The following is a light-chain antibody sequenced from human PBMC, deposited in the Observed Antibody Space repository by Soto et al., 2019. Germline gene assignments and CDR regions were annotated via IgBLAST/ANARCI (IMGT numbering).Light chain of an antibody. Sequence: DIVMTQSPDSLAVSLGERATINCKSSQSVFYAPNNKNCLAWYQQKPGQPPKLLIYWASTRGSGVPDRFSGSGSGTDFTLTISNLQAEDVAVYYCQQYHSDPITFGQGTRLEIK. CDR1: QSVFYAPNNKNC. J-gene: IGKJ5*01. CDR3: QQYHSDPIT. V-gene: IGKV4-1*01. CDR2: WAS.